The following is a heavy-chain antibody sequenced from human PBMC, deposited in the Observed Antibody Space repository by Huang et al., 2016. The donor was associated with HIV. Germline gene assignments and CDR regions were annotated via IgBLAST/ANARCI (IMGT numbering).Heavy chain of an antibody. CDR1: GFIFRSYG. V-gene: IGHV3-30*18. Sequence: QVHLVESGGGVVQPGGSLRLSCAASGFIFRSYGMHWVRQAPGKVPEWVAVITYDGGNEYYTGSVRGRFTISRDNSKNTMYLQMDSLRAEDTAVYYCAKDQGSGWFGIDYWGQGNLVTVSS. CDR2: ITYDGGNE. D-gene: IGHD6-19*01. J-gene: IGHJ4*02. CDR3: AKDQGSGWFGIDY.